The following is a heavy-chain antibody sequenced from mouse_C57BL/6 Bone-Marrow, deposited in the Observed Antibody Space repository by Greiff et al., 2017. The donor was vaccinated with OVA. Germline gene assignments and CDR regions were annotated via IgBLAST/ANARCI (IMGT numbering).Heavy chain of an antibody. V-gene: IGHV5-17*01. Sequence: EVMLVESGGGLVKPGGSLKLSCAASGFTFSDYGMHWVRQAPEKGLEWVAYISSGSSTIYYADTVKGRFTISRDNAKNTLFLQMTSLRSEDTAMYYCARWGLRRGPLAYWGQGTLVTVSA. CDR1: GFTFSDYG. CDR2: ISSGSSTI. CDR3: ARWGLRRGPLAY. J-gene: IGHJ3*01. D-gene: IGHD2-4*01.